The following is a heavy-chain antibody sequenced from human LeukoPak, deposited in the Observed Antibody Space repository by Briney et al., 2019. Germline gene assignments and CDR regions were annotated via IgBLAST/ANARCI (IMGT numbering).Heavy chain of an antibody. D-gene: IGHD2-15*01. CDR2: ICSSASTI. CDR1: GFTFSTYE. CDR3: ARDCSGGSCYSASHYYGMDV. Sequence: PGGSLRLSCAASGFTFSTYEMNWVRQAPGKGLEWVSYICSSASTIYYADSVKGRFTISRDNAKNSLYLQMNSLRAEDTAVYYCARDCSGGSCYSASHYYGMDVWGQGTTVTVSS. V-gene: IGHV3-48*03. J-gene: IGHJ6*02.